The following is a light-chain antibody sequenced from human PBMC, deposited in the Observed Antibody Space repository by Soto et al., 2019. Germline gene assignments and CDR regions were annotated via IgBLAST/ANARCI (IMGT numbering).Light chain of an antibody. CDR2: GAS. J-gene: IGKJ1*01. Sequence: EIVMTQSPATLSVSPGERVTLSCRASQSVSSNLAWYQQKPGQAPRLLIYGASTRATGIPARFSGSGSGTDFTLTISSLQSEDFAVYYCQQHNNWPPWTFGQGTKVEIK. CDR1: QSVSSN. V-gene: IGKV3-15*01. CDR3: QQHNNWPPWT.